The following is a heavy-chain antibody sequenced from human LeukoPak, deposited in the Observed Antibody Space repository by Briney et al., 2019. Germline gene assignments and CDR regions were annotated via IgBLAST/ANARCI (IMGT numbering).Heavy chain of an antibody. D-gene: IGHD2-15*01. CDR1: GFTFSSYA. V-gene: IGHV3-23*01. Sequence: GGSLTLSCAASGFTFSSYAMNWVRQAPGKGLEWVSVICSSGGTTYYADSVKGRFTISRDNAKSTLYLQMNSLRAEDTAVYYCARSLVVGDTFDIRGQGTMVTVSS. CDR2: ICSSGGTT. J-gene: IGHJ3*02. CDR3: ARSLVVGDTFDI.